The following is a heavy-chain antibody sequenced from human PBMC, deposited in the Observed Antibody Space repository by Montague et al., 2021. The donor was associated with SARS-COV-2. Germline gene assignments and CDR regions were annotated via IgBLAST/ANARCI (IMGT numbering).Heavy chain of an antibody. CDR2: ISYDGSNK. V-gene: IGHV3-30-3*01. CDR3: ARDGGYYDSSGYYAYYYYGMDV. CDR1: GFTFSSYA. Sequence: SLRLSCAASGFTFSSYAMHWVRQAPGKGLEWVAAISYDGSNKYYADSVKGRFTISRDNSKNTLYLQMNSLRAEDTAVYYCARDGGYYDSSGYYAYYYYGMDVWGQGTTVTVSS. D-gene: IGHD3-22*01. J-gene: IGHJ6*02.